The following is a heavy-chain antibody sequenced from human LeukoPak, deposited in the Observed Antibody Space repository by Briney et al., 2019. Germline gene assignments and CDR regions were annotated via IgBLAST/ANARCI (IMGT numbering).Heavy chain of an antibody. D-gene: IGHD2-2*01. V-gene: IGHV4-30-4*02. Sequence: SETLSLTCTVSGGPTRGGVYYGGGFRQPPGEGRRGIGSIYYNGDTYYNPSLRSPVTISVDTSKNQFSLKLSSVTAADTAVYYCARYCSSTSCLYNWFDPWGQGTLVTVSS. CDR2: IYYNGDT. CDR3: ARYCSSTSCLYNWFDP. J-gene: IGHJ5*02. CDR1: GGPTRGGVYY.